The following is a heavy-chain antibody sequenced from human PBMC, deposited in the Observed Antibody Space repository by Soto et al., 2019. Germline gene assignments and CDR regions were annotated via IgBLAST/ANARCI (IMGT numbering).Heavy chain of an antibody. CDR2: IIPMFGTA. V-gene: IGHV1-69*13. J-gene: IGHJ3*02. CDR3: ARDLHCSDSSDQVRVGFDI. Sequence: SGKVCCKASGGTVSSDAISWGRQAPGQGLEWMGGIIPMFGTANYAQKFQGRVTITADESTSTAYMDLSSLRSEDTAVYYCARDLHCSDSSDQVRVGFDIWGQGTTDTVS. CDR1: GGTVSSDA. D-gene: IGHD3-22*01.